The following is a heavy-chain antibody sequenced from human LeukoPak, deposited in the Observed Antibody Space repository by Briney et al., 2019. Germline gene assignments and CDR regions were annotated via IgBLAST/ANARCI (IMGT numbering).Heavy chain of an antibody. V-gene: IGHV3-23*01. CDR1: GFTFNTYA. D-gene: IGHD1-26*01. CDR2: IGGSGSST. Sequence: GGSLRLSCTASGFTFNTYAMNQVRQAPGKGLEWVSVIGGSGSSTSYADSVKGRFTISRDNSKNTLYLQMNSLRAEDTAVYHCAKGQGTVEPTSRYLDNWGQGTLVTVSS. J-gene: IGHJ4*02. CDR3: AKGQGTVEPTSRYLDN.